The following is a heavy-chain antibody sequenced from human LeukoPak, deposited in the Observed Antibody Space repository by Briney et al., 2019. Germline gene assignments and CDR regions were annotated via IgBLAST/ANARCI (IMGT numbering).Heavy chain of an antibody. D-gene: IGHD3-22*01. CDR3: ARVWYYYDSTGILTLYFDY. CDR2: INPTSGGT. V-gene: IGHV1-2*02. Sequence: GASVKVSCKTSGYTFTGYYMHWVRQAPGEGLEWMGCINPTSGGTNYAQKFQVRGSMTRDRAIRTAYMELSRLRSDDTAVYYCARVWYYYDSTGILTLYFDYWGQGTLVTVSS. CDR1: GYTFTGYY. J-gene: IGHJ4*02.